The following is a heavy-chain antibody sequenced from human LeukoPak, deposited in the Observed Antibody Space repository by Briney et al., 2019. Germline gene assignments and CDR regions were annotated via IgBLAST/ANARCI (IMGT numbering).Heavy chain of an antibody. D-gene: IGHD4-23*01. Sequence: GGSLRLSCAASGFTVSSNYMSWVRQAPGKGLEWVSVIYSGGNTYYADSVKGRFTVSRDNSKNTLYLQMNSLRAEDTAVYYCARAQHGGSSGSNFDYWGQGILVTVSS. CDR2: IYSGGNT. J-gene: IGHJ4*02. V-gene: IGHV3-53*01. CDR3: ARAQHGGSSGSNFDY. CDR1: GFTVSSNY.